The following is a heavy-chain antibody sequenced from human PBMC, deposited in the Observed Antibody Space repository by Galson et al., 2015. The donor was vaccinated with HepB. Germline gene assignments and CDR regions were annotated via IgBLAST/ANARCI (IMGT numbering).Heavy chain of an antibody. V-gene: IGHV1-46*03. J-gene: IGHJ6*02. CDR3: AHPMTTVTSYYYYGMDA. CDR2: INPSGGST. Sequence: SVKVSCKASGYTFTSYCMHWVRQAPGQGLEWMGIINPSGGSTSYAQKFQGRVTMTRDTSTSTVYMELSSLGSEDTAVYYCAHPMTTVTSYYYYGMDAWGQGTTVTVSS. CDR1: GYTFTSYC. D-gene: IGHD4-17*01.